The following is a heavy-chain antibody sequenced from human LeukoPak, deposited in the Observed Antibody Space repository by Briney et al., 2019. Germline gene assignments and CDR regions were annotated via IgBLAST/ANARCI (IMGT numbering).Heavy chain of an antibody. CDR3: ARHMGRYQLEAFDI. Sequence: SETLSLTCTVSGSSISSSSYYWGWIRQPPGKGLEWIESIYYSGSTYYNPSLKSRVTISVDTSKNQFSLKLSSVTAADTAVYYCARHMGRYQLEAFDIWGQGTMVTVSS. D-gene: IGHD2-2*01. CDR2: IYYSGST. J-gene: IGHJ3*02. V-gene: IGHV4-39*01. CDR1: GSSISSSSYY.